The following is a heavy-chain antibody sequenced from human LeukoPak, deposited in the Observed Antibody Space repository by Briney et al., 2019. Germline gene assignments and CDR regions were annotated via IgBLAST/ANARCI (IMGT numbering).Heavy chain of an antibody. CDR2: INVSGGST. D-gene: IGHD2/OR15-2a*01. J-gene: IGHJ6*02. CDR1: EFTFSSYA. CDR3: AKYVSAKGPPYALDV. Sequence: GGSLRLSCAASEFTFSSYAMQWLRQAPGKGLEWVSGINVSGGSTWYADSVKGRFTISRDNSKNTLYLQMNSLRAEDTAVYYCAKYVSAKGPPYALDVWGQGTTVTVSS. V-gene: IGHV3-23*01.